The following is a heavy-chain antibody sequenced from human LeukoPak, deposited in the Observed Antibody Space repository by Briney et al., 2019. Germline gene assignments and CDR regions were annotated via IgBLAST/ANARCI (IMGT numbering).Heavy chain of an antibody. CDR1: GGSISIDNYH. CDR2: IYHSGNT. Sequence: PSETLSLTCTVSGGSISIDNYHWAWIRQPPGKGLEWIGSIYHSGNTYYNPSLKSRVTISVDRSKNQFSLKLSSVTAADTAVYYCARTTYYDFWSGYANNDAFDIWGQGTMVTVSS. V-gene: IGHV4-39*07. J-gene: IGHJ3*02. CDR3: ARTTYYDFWSGYANNDAFDI. D-gene: IGHD3-3*01.